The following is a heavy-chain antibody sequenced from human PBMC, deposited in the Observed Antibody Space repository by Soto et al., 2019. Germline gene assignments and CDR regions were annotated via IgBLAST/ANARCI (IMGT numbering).Heavy chain of an antibody. V-gene: IGHV3-15*07. J-gene: IGHJ4*02. CDR3: AADLPDWGAYAFDY. CDR1: GFTFNGAW. CDR2: VKSKVDGETI. Sequence: EVQLVESGGGLVEPGGSLRLSCAASGFTFNGAWMNWVRQGPGKGLEWVGRVKSKVDGETIDYAAPVKGRFTISRDDSRNTVYLQMNNLSTEDTAMYYCAADLPDWGAYAFDYWGQGALVTVSS. D-gene: IGHD3-16*01.